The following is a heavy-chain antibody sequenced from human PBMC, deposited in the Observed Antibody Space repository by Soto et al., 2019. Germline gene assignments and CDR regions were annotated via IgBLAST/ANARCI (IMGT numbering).Heavy chain of an antibody. Sequence: QVQLQESGPGLVELSETLSLTCTVSGDSMSTYYWNWIRQSDEKGLELIGLISATATTTYIPPLKSRITLSVDTSTNEFSLNLKFVTAANKAVYFCARDQSGAADFWGQGTLVTVS. J-gene: IGHJ3*01. CDR2: ISATATT. V-gene: IGHV4-4*07. D-gene: IGHD7-27*01. CDR3: ARDQSGAADF. CDR1: GDSMSTYY.